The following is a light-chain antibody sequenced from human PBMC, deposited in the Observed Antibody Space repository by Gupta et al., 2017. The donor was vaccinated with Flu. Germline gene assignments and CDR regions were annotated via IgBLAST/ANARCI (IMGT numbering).Light chain of an antibody. J-gene: IGKJ2*01. V-gene: IGKV3D-20*01. CDR3: QQYGSSSPFT. Sequence: TLSLSPGERATLSCGASQSVRSNYLAWYQQKPGRAPRLLIYDASSRATGIPDKFSSSGSGTDFTLTISRREPQDFAVYYCQQYGSSSPFTFGQGTKLEIK. CDR1: QSVRSNY. CDR2: DAS.